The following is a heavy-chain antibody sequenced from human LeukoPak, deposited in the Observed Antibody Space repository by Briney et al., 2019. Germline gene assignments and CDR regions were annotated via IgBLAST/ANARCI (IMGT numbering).Heavy chain of an antibody. V-gene: IGHV4-34*01. CDR2: INHSGST. Sequence: SETLSLTCAVYGGSFSGYYWSWIRQPPGKGPEWIGEINHSGSTDYNPSLKSRVTISVDTSKNQFSLKLSSVTAADTAVYYCARENGGWYLLGWVRGYYMDVWGKGTTVTVSS. CDR3: ARENGGWYLLGWVRGYYMDV. J-gene: IGHJ6*03. CDR1: GGSFSGYY. D-gene: IGHD6-19*01.